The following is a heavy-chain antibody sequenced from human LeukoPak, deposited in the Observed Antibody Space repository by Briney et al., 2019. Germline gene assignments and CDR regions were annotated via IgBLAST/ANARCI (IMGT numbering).Heavy chain of an antibody. D-gene: IGHD6-19*01. Sequence: ASVKVSCKASGYTFTGYCMHWVRQAPGQGLEWMGWINPNSGGTNYAQKFQGRVTMTRDTSISTAYMELSRLRSDDTAVYYCARDQGSGWYKRYYFDYWGQGTLVTVSS. CDR3: ARDQGSGWYKRYYFDY. V-gene: IGHV1-2*02. CDR2: INPNSGGT. CDR1: GYTFTGYC. J-gene: IGHJ4*02.